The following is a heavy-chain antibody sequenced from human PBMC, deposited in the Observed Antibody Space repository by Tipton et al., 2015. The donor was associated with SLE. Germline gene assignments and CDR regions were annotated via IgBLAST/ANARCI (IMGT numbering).Heavy chain of an antibody. CDR2: IYYSGST. CDR1: GGSISSSSYY. D-gene: IGHD1-26*01. Sequence: TLSLTCTVSGGSISSSSYYWGWIRQPPGKGLEWIGSIYYSGSTYYNPSLKSRVTISVDTSKNQFSLKLSSVTAADTAVYYCARVSGSYKACFQHWGQGTLVAVSS. CDR3: ARVSGSYKACFQH. V-gene: IGHV4-39*07. J-gene: IGHJ1*01.